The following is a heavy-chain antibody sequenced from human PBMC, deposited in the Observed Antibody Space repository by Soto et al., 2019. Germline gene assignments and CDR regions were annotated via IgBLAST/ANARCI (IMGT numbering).Heavy chain of an antibody. D-gene: IGHD6-19*01. CDR1: GGSISSSSYY. CDR3: AREQWLESNWFDP. Sequence: PSETLSLTCTVSGGSISSSSYYWGWIRQPPGKGLEWIGSIYYSGSTYYNPSIKSRVTISVDTSKNQFSLKLSSVTAADTAVYYCAREQWLESNWFDPWGQGTLVTVSS. V-gene: IGHV4-39*02. J-gene: IGHJ5*02. CDR2: IYYSGST.